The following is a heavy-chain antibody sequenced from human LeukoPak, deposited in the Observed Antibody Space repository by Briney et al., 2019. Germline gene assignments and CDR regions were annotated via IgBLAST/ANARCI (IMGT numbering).Heavy chain of an antibody. CDR2: IYSGGTT. CDR1: GFTVSSNY. J-gene: IGHJ4*02. CDR3: ARHPACSGGRCYFNFDY. D-gene: IGHD2-15*01. V-gene: IGHV3-66*04. Sequence: GGPLRLSCAASGFTVSSNYMSWVRQAPGKALEWGAVIYSGGTTYYADSVKGRFTISRDNSKNTLYLQMNSLRAEDTAVFYCARHPACSGGRCYFNFDYWGQGTMVTVSS.